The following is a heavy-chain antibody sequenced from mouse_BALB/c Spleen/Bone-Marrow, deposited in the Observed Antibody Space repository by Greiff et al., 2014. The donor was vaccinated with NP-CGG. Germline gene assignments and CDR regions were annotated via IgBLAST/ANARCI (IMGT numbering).Heavy chain of an antibody. CDR3: VREGYGSVSFDY. D-gene: IGHD1-1*01. CDR2: IYPGDLNT. V-gene: IGHV1S56*01. CDR1: GYTFTTYY. Sequence: QVHVKQSGPELVKPGASVRISCKVSGYTFTTYYLHWVKQRPGQGLEWIGWIYPGDLNTKYNEQFKATATLTADKSSSTAYMQLSSLTSEDSAVYFCVREGYGSVSFDYWGQGTTLTVSS. J-gene: IGHJ2*01.